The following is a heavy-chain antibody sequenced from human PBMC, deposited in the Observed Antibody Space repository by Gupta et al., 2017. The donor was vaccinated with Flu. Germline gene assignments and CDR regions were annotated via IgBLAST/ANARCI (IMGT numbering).Heavy chain of an antibody. J-gene: IGHJ3*01. CDR3: ARDGGSALAVAAADAFDV. Sequence: QVQLVESGGGLVKPGGSLSTSCAASGFSFSDFYMTWVRQATGKGLEWVSYISSRSSTIYYADSVKGLFTISRDNAKNSLNLEMHSLRVEDTAVYFCARDGGSALAVAAADAFDVWGQGTMVTVSS. D-gene: IGHD6-19*01. CDR1: GFSFSDFY. CDR2: ISSRSSTI. V-gene: IGHV3-11*01.